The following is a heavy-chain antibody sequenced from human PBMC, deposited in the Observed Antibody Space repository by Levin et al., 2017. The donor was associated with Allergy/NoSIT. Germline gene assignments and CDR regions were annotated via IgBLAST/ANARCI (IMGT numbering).Heavy chain of an antibody. CDR1: GGSINNYY. V-gene: IGHV4-59*01. CDR2: IYYSGDT. CDR3: ARRRPSTSLDG. Sequence: PSETLSLTCTVSGGSINNYYWSWIRQPPGKELEWIGYIYYSGDTNYNPSLRSRVTISVDTSRNQFSLKLSSVTAADTAMYYCARRRPSTSLDGWGQGTTVTVSS. J-gene: IGHJ6*01.